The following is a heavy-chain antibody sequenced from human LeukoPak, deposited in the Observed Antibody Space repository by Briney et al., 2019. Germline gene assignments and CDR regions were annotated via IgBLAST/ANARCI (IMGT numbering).Heavy chain of an antibody. CDR3: AKVSAGGYFSYYFRDV. V-gene: IGHV3-23*01. CDR1: GFTFSSYA. D-gene: IGHD2-2*03. CDR2: ISGSGGST. J-gene: IGHJ6*03. Sequence: GGSLRLSCAASGFTFSSYAMSWVRQAPGKGLEWVSAISGSGGSTYYADSVKGRFTISRDNSKNTLYLQMNSLRAEDTAVYYCAKVSAGGYFSYYFRDVWGKGTTGTVSS.